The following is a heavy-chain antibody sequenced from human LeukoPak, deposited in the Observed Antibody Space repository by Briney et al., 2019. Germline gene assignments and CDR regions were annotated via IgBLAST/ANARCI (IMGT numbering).Heavy chain of an antibody. CDR2: IYYSGST. D-gene: IGHD4-23*01. V-gene: IGHV4-59*12. CDR1: GGSISSYY. Sequence: SETLSLTCTVSGGSISSYYWSWIRQPPGKGLEWIGYIYYSGSTNYNPSLKSRVTISVDKSKNQFSLKLSSVTAADTAVYYCASGDYGGNSGPGDYWGQGTLVTVSS. J-gene: IGHJ4*02. CDR3: ASGDYGGNSGPGDY.